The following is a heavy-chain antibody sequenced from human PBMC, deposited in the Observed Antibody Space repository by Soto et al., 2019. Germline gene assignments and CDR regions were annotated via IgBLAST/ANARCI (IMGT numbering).Heavy chain of an antibody. CDR1: GGTFSSYA. V-gene: IGHV1-69*13. D-gene: IGHD6-13*01. CDR3: ARGLRASSSWSPLYYYGMDV. Sequence: ASVKVSCKASGGTFSSYAISWVRQASGQGLEWMGGIIPIFGTANYAQKFQGRVTITADESTSTAYMELSSLRSEDTAVYYCARGLRASSSWSPLYYYGMDVWGQGTTVTVSS. CDR2: IIPIFGTA. J-gene: IGHJ6*02.